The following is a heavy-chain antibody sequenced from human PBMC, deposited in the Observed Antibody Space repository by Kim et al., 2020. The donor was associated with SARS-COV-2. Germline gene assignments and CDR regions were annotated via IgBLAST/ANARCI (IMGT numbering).Heavy chain of an antibody. CDR3: ARQVAAMVFVDY. Sequence: YYNPSLKSRVTIAVDTSKNQFSLKLSSVTAADTAVYYCARQVAAMVFVDYWGQGTLVTVSS. V-gene: IGHV4-39*01. D-gene: IGHD5-18*01. J-gene: IGHJ4*02.